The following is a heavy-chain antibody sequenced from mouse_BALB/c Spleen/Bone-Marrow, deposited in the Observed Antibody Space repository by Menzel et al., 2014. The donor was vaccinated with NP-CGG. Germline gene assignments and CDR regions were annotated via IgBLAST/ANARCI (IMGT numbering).Heavy chain of an antibody. CDR3: ARWYRDPHFAIDY. J-gene: IGHJ4*01. CDR1: GYAFSSYW. Sequence: VQLQQSGAELVRPGSSVKISYKASGYAFSSYWMNWVKQRPGQGLEWIGQIYPGDGDTNYNGNFKGKATLTADKSSSTAYMQLSSLTSEDSAVYFCARWYRDPHFAIDYWGPGTSVTVSS. CDR2: IYPGDGDT. D-gene: IGHD2-14*01. V-gene: IGHV1-80*01.